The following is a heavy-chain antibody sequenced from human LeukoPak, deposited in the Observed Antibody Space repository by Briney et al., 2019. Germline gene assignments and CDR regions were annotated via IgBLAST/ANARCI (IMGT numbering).Heavy chain of an antibody. CDR3: AKDGFYSSSWYSGSVSPDY. Sequence: PGGSLRLSCAASRFTFSTYWMHWVRQAPGKGLVWVSRINSDGSSTDYADSVKGRFTISRDNAKNTLYLQMNSLRAEDTAVYYCAKDGFYSSSWYSGSVSPDYWGQGTLVTVSS. V-gene: IGHV3-74*01. J-gene: IGHJ4*02. CDR1: RFTFSTYW. CDR2: INSDGSST. D-gene: IGHD6-13*01.